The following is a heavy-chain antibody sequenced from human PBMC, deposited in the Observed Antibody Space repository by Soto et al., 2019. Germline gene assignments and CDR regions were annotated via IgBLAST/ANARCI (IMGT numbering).Heavy chain of an antibody. CDR3: AKNGQPPYYYYGLDV. CDR2: ISGYNGDT. Sequence: QGQLVQSEAEVKKPGASVKVSCKASGYTFTRYGISWVRQAPGQGLEWMGWISGYNGDTNYAQKFQGRVSMTLETSTGTAYMELRSLTSDDTAVYYCAKNGQPPYYYYGLDVWGQGTKVTVSS. D-gene: IGHD2-8*01. V-gene: IGHV1-18*01. CDR1: GYTFTRYG. J-gene: IGHJ6*02.